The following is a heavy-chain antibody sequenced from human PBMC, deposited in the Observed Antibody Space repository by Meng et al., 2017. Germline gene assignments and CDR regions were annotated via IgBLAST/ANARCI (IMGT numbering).Heavy chain of an antibody. V-gene: IGHV4-34*01. CDR2: INHSGST. D-gene: IGHD2-21*02. CDR3: ARARRAGSVVTAIRN. CDR1: GGSFSGYY. Sequence: QVTVRRGGAGLLKPSETLSLTCAVYGGSFSGYYWSWIRQPPGKGLEWIGEINHSGSTNYNPSLKSRVTISVDTSKNQFSLKLSSVTAADTAVYYCARARRAGSVVTAIRNWGQGTLVTVSS. J-gene: IGHJ1*01.